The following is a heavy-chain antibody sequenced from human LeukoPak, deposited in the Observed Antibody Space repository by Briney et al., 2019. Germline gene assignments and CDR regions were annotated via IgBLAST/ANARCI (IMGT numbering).Heavy chain of an antibody. CDR3: ARARATAVVTPVKYWYFDL. Sequence: PSETLSLTCTVSGGSISTYYWSWIRQPPGKGLEWIGHIFYSGSTNYNPSLYSRVTISVDTSKNQFSLKLSSVTAADTAVYYCARARATAVVTPVKYWYFDLWGRGTLVTVSS. D-gene: IGHD4-23*01. V-gene: IGHV4-59*01. CDR2: IFYSGST. J-gene: IGHJ2*01. CDR1: GGSISTYY.